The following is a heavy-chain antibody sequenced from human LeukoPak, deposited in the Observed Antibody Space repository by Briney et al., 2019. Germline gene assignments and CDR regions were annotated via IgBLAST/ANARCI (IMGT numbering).Heavy chain of an antibody. V-gene: IGHV1-69*05. Sequence: SVKVSCKASGGTFSSYAISWVRQAPGQGLEWMGRIIPIFGTANYAQKFQGRVTITTDESTSTAYMELSSLRSEDTAVYYCATNYYYDSSGYSFFAYWGQGTLVTVSS. J-gene: IGHJ4*02. CDR3: ATNYYYDSSGYSFFAY. D-gene: IGHD3-22*01. CDR2: IIPIFGTA. CDR1: GGTFSSYA.